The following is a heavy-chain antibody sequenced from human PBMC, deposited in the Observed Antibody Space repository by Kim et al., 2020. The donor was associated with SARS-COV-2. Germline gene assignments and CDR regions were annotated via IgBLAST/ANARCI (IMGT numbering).Heavy chain of an antibody. V-gene: IGHV4-59*08. CDR3: ARRSLGYCSGGSCYSAFDI. Sequence: SETLSLTCTVSGGSISSYYWSWIRQPPGKGLEWIGYIYYSGSTNYNPSLKSRVTISVDMSKNQFSLKLSSVTAADTAVYYCARRSLGYCSGGSCYSAFDIWGLGTMVTVSS. CDR2: IYYSGST. CDR1: GGSISSYY. D-gene: IGHD2-15*01. J-gene: IGHJ3*02.